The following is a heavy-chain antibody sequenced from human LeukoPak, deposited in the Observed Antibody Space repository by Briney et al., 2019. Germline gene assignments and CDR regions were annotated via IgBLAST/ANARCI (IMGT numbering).Heavy chain of an antibody. CDR2: ISHDGTT. D-gene: IGHD5-12*01. V-gene: IGHV4-4*02. Sequence: SGTLSLTCGVSGGSIDITNYWSWVRQAPGKGLEWIGEISHDGTTNYNPSLRSRVAMSLDRANNQFSLSLTSVTAADTAVYYCARHKPFNVDIVAPGALRRYYFDYWGQGTLVTVSS. J-gene: IGHJ4*02. CDR1: GGSIDITNY. CDR3: ARHKPFNVDIVAPGALRRYYFDY.